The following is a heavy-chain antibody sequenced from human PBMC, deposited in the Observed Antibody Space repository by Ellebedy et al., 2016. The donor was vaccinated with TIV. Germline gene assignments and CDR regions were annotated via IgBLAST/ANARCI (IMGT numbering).Heavy chain of an antibody. D-gene: IGHD3-10*01. CDR1: GGSISSNC. CDR3: ASRGAYHGNSFDH. V-gene: IGHV4-59*01. Sequence: MPSETLSLTCAVSGGSISSNCWSWIRQPQGKGLELIGYFCYGGTTYYNPFLESRVTISLDKSKNHYSQQLTPVTADDTAVYYCASRGAYHGNSFDHWGQGTMVTVSS. CDR2: FCYGGTT. J-gene: IGHJ3*01.